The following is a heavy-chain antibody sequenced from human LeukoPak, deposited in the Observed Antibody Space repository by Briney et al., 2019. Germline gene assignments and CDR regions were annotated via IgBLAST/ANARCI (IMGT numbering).Heavy chain of an antibody. CDR3: AKSNGYGLIDI. Sequence: SETLSLTCSVSGYSISSGYYWGWVRQPPGKGLEWIANIYYSGTTYYNPSLKSRVTMSVDTSRNQFSLKVNSVTAADTAVYYCAKSNGYGLIDIWGQGTMVTVSS. CDR1: GYSISSGYY. CDR2: IYYSGTT. J-gene: IGHJ3*02. D-gene: IGHD3-22*01. V-gene: IGHV4-38-2*02.